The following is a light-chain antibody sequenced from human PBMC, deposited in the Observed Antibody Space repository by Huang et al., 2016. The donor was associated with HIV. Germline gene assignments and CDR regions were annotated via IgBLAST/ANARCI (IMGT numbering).Light chain of an antibody. V-gene: IGKV3-15*01. J-gene: IGKJ4*01. CDR2: EAS. Sequence: ETLMTPFPATLSVSPGERATLSCRASQNVRNNLAWYQQKPGQAPRRLFYEASTRATGVPGRFSASGSGIDFTLTISSLQSEDFAVYYCQQCNNWPPAFGGGTTVEIK. CDR3: QQCNNWPPA. CDR1: QNVRNN.